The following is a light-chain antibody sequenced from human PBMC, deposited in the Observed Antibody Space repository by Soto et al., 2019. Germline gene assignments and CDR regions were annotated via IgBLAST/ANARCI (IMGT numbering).Light chain of an antibody. V-gene: IGKV3-20*01. CDR2: GAS. CDR3: QQYGSSRT. Sequence: EIVLTQSLGTLSLSPGERATLSCRASQSVSSSYLAWYQQKPGQAPRLLIYGASSSGTGIPDRFSGSGSGTAFTPTIRRLEAEDVAVYYCQQYGSSRTFGQGTKVDIK. J-gene: IGKJ1*01. CDR1: QSVSSSY.